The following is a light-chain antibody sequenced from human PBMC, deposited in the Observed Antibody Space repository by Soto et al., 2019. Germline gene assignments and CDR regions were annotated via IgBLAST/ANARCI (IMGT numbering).Light chain of an antibody. J-gene: IGKJ2*01. CDR1: QSVSSN. CDR2: GAS. CDR3: QQYNNWPPNT. Sequence: EIVMTQSPATLSVSPGERATLSCRASQSVSSNLVWYQQKPGQAPRLLIYGASTRATGIPARFSGSGSETAFTLTISSLQSEDFAVYYCQQYNNWPPNTFGQGTKLEIK. V-gene: IGKV3-15*01.